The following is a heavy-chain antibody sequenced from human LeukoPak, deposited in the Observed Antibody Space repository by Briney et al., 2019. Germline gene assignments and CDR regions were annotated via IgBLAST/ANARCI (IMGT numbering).Heavy chain of an antibody. D-gene: IGHD5-12*01. Sequence: PGGSLRLSCAASGFTFDDYAMHWVRQAPGKGLEWVSLISGDGGSTYYADSVKGRFTISGDNSKNSLYLQMNSLRTEDTALYYCAKGRYSGYDFAYWGQGTLVTVSS. CDR3: AKGRYSGYDFAY. CDR1: GFTFDDYA. CDR2: ISGDGGST. J-gene: IGHJ4*02. V-gene: IGHV3-43*02.